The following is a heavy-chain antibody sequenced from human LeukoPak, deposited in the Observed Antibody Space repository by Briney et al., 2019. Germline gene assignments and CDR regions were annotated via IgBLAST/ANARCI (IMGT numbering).Heavy chain of an antibody. CDR3: AREGSSSSRLDY. Sequence: PSETLSLTCTVSGGSINGYYWTWIRQSPGKGLEWIGYVYYSGSSNYNPSLKSRVTISADTSKNQFSLKLTSVTAEDTAVYYCAREGSSSSRLDYWGQGTLVTVSS. CDR1: GGSINGYY. CDR2: VYYSGSS. J-gene: IGHJ4*02. D-gene: IGHD6-6*01. V-gene: IGHV4-59*01.